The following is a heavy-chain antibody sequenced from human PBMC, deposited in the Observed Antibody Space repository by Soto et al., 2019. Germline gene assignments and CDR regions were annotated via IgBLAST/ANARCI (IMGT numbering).Heavy chain of an antibody. CDR1: GFSLSNARMG. CDR3: ARIRVPDWYFDL. V-gene: IGHV2-26*01. CDR2: IFSNDEK. Sequence: QVTLKESGPVLVKPTETLTLTCTVSGFSLSNARMGVSWIRQPPGKALEWLAHIFSNDEKSYSTSLKSRLTISKDTSKSQVVLTMTNMDPVDTDTYYCARIRVPDWYFDLWGRGTLVTVSS. D-gene: IGHD1-1*01. J-gene: IGHJ2*01.